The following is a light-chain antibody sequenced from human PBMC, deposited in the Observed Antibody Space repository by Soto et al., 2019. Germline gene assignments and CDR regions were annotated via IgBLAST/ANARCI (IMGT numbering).Light chain of an antibody. CDR3: KQGSQPPIT. J-gene: IGKJ5*01. Sequence: ALTQSRRTLADTVGKPASISFRCSLILVYSDGDIYLSWFQQGPGQSPRLLIYKVSNRDAGVPDRFSGSGSGTDFILKISRVEAEDVGVYYYKQGSQPPITFGQGTRLEIK. V-gene: IGKV2-30*01. CDR1: LILVYSDGDIY. CDR2: KVS.